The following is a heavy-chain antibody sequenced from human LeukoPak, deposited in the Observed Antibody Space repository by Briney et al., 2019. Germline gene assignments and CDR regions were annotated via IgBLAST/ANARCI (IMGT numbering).Heavy chain of an antibody. CDR3: ARDGEYYYDSSGIFPFY. Sequence: SVKVSCKASGYTFTSYDINWVRQAPGQGLEWMGGIIPIFGTANYAQKFQGRVTITADESTSTAYMELSSLRSEDTAVYYCARDGEYYYDSSGIFPFYWGQGTLVTVSS. D-gene: IGHD3-22*01. CDR1: GYTFTSYD. J-gene: IGHJ4*02. V-gene: IGHV1-69*13. CDR2: IIPIFGTA.